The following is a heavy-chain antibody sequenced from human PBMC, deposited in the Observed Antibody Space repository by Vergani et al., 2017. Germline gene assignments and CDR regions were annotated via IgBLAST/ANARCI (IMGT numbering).Heavy chain of an antibody. CDR2: IYTSGST. D-gene: IGHD2-15*01. CDR1: GGSISSGSYN. J-gene: IGHJ6*02. Sequence: QVQLQESGPGLVKPSQTLSLTCTVSGGSISSGSYNWSWIRQPAGKGLEWIGRIYTSGSTNYNPSLKSRVTISVDTSKNQFSLKLSSVTAADTAVYYCAGEFTSGGRYYYGMDVWGQGTTVTVSS. CDR3: AGEFTSGGRYYYGMDV. V-gene: IGHV4-61*02.